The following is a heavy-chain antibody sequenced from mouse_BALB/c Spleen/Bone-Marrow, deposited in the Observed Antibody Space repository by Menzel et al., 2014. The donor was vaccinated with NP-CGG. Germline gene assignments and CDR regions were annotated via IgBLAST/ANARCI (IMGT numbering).Heavy chain of an antibody. Sequence: VQLQQSGAELAKPGASVKMSCKASGYTFXSYWMHWVKQRPGQGLEWIGYINPSTGYTDYNQKFNDKATLTADKSSGTAYMQLSSLTSEDSAVYYCARGNPLYAMDYWGQGTSVTVSS. CDR2: INPSTGYT. CDR1: GYTFXSYW. V-gene: IGHV1-7*01. J-gene: IGHJ4*01. CDR3: ARGNPLYAMDY. D-gene: IGHD2-1*01.